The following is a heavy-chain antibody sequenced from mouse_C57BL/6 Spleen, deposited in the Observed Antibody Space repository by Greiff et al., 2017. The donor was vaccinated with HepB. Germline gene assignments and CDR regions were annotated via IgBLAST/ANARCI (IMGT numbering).Heavy chain of an antibody. D-gene: IGHD3-1*01. V-gene: IGHV1-82*01. CDR2: IYPGDGDT. CDR1: GYAFSSSW. J-gene: IGHJ4*01. Sequence: QVQLQQSGPELVKPGASVKISCKASGYAFSSSWMNWVKQRPGKGLEWIGRIYPGDGDTNYNGKFKGKATLTADKSSSTAYMQLSSLTSEDDAVYCCARWGPGYVRSYYAMDYWGKGTSVTV. CDR3: ARWGPGYVRSYYAMDY.